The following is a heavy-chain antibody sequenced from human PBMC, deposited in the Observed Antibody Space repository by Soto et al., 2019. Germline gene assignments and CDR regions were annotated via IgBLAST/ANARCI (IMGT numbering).Heavy chain of an antibody. CDR1: GFTFSSYW. CDR2: IKQDGSEK. Sequence: PGGSLRLSCAASGFTFSSYWMSWVRQAPGKGLEWVANIKQDGSEKYYVDSVKGRFTISRDNAKNSLYLQMNSLRAEDTAVYYCARADSYGPERFDPWGQGTLVTVSS. CDR3: ARADSYGPERFDP. D-gene: IGHD4-17*01. J-gene: IGHJ5*02. V-gene: IGHV3-7*01.